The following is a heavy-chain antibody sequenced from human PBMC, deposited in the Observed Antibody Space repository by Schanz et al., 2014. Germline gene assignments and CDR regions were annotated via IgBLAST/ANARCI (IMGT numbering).Heavy chain of an antibody. Sequence: QVQLVESGGGVVQPGGSLRLSCAASGFTFSSYSMHWVRQAPGKGLEWVAFIRNDGSSKYYADSVRGRFTISRDDSKNTLYLQMKSLRPEDTAVYYCAKEDRTHSSDYVYWGQGTLVTVSS. D-gene: IGHD3-22*01. CDR1: GFTFSSYS. J-gene: IGHJ4*02. CDR3: AKEDRTHSSDYVY. CDR2: IRNDGSSK. V-gene: IGHV3-30*02.